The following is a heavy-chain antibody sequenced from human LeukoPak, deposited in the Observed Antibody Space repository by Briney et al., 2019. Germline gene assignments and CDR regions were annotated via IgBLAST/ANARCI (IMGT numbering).Heavy chain of an antibody. V-gene: IGHV1-69*06. CDR3: ARQGTMTTVTTFWFDP. CDR1: GGTFTHFV. D-gene: IGHD4-17*01. CDR2: IAPISGTP. Sequence: SVKVSCKASGGTFTHFVISWLRQAPGQGLEWMGGIAPISGTPVYAQKFQDRVNITADTSTNTAYMEMSSLKASDTAMYYCARQGTMTTVTTFWFDPWGQGTLVTVSS. J-gene: IGHJ5*02.